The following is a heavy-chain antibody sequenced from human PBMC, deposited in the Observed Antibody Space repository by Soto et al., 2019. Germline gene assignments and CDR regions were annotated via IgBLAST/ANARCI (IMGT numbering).Heavy chain of an antibody. D-gene: IGHD3-3*01. CDR1: GGTFSSYA. CDR3: FFGVVDKDRFDY. J-gene: IGHJ4*02. CDR2: IIPIFGTA. V-gene: IGHV1-69*13. Sequence: ASVKVSCKASGGTFSSYAISWVRQAPGQGLDWMGGIIPIFGTANYAQKFQGRVTITADESTSTAYMELSSLRSEDTAVYYCFFGVVDKDRFDYWGQGTLVTVSS.